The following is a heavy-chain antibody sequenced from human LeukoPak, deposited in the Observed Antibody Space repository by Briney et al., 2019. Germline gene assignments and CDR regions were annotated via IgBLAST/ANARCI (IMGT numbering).Heavy chain of an antibody. Sequence: GGSLRLSCAASGFTFSGYWMSWVRQAPGKGLEWVANIKQDGSEKYYVDSVKGRFTISRDNAKNSLYLQMNSLRAEDTAVYYCARDPRLEPRDYWGQGTLVTVSS. J-gene: IGHJ4*02. CDR2: IKQDGSEK. V-gene: IGHV3-7*01. CDR1: GFTFSGYW. D-gene: IGHD3-3*01. CDR3: ARDPRLEPRDY.